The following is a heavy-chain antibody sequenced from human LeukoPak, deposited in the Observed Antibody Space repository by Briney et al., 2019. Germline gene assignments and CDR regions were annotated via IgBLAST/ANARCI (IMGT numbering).Heavy chain of an antibody. V-gene: IGHV3-30-3*01. J-gene: IGHJ6*03. CDR1: GFTFSSYA. Sequence: GGSLRLSCAASGFTFSSYAMHWVRQAPGKGLEWVAVISYDGSNKYYADSVKGRFTISRDNSKNTLYLQMNSLRAEDTAVYYCARDGIVVVPAAHSGDYYYMDVWGKGTTVTVSS. CDR2: ISYDGSNK. CDR3: ARDGIVVVPAAHSGDYYYMDV. D-gene: IGHD2-2*01.